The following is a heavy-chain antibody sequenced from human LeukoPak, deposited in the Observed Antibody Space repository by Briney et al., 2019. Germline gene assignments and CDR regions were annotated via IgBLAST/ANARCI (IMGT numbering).Heavy chain of an antibody. CDR2: RDTSGST. CDR1: DASFSGYY. CDR3: ARGRQQMTILDS. Sequence: SESLSLTCTVSDASFSGYYWTWIRQPAGKGLEWIGRRDTSGSTYYNASLKSRLTMSLDTSKNQFSLKLTSVTAADTAVYYCARGRQQMTILDSWGQGTLVTVSS. V-gene: IGHV4-4*07. D-gene: IGHD6-13*01. J-gene: IGHJ4*02.